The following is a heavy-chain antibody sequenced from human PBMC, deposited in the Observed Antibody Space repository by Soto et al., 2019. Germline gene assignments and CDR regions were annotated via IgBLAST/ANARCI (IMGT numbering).Heavy chain of an antibody. J-gene: IGHJ3*02. Sequence: GSLRLSCAASGFTVSSYAMHWVRQAPGKGLEYVSAISSNGGSTYYANSVKGRFTISRDNSKNTLYLQMGSLRAEDMAVYYCATSRHCSSTSCPEVAFDIWGQGTMVTVSS. CDR3: ATSRHCSSTSCPEVAFDI. CDR1: GFTVSSYA. CDR2: ISSNGGST. D-gene: IGHD2-2*01. V-gene: IGHV3-64*01.